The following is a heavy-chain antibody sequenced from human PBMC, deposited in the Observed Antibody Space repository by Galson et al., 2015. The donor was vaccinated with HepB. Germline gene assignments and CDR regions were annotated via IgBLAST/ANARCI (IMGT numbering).Heavy chain of an antibody. V-gene: IGHV1-3*01. D-gene: IGHD3-10*01. Sequence: SVKVSCKASGYTFTSYAMHWVRQAPGQRLEWMGWINAGNGNTKYSQKFQGRVTITRDTSASTAYMELSSLRSEDTAVYYCARGYYGSGSYYRLFYFDYWGKGTLVTVSS. J-gene: IGHJ4*02. CDR1: GYTFTSYA. CDR3: ARGYYGSGSYYRLFYFDY. CDR2: INAGNGNT.